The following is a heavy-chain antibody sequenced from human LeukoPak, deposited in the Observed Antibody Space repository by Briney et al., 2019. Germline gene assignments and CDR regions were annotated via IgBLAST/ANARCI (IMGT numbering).Heavy chain of an antibody. CDR3: ARDLREYSSSSGVWVV. CDR1: GFTFTNYA. D-gene: IGHD6-6*01. Sequence: GGSLRLSCAASGFTFTNYAMSWVRQAPGKGLEWVSTLSASGGNTYYADSVKGRFTISRDNSKNTLYLQMNSLRAEDTAVYYCARDLREYSSSSGVWVVWGQGTLVTVSS. CDR2: LSASGGNT. J-gene: IGHJ4*02. V-gene: IGHV3-23*01.